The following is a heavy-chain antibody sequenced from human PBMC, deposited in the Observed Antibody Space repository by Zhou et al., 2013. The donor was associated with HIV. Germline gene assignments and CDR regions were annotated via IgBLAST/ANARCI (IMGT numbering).Heavy chain of an antibody. CDR1: GYIFSGYY. J-gene: IGHJ4*03. Sequence: QAQLVQSGAEVKKPGASVKVSCKASGYIFSGYYIHWVRQAPGQGLEWMGWSNPNIGDSDYAQRFRGRGSTMATDTSIDTAYMELRRLRSDDTAVYYCARGGSGSGRYWGWMNWGRGNGWSPYPQ. CDR3: ARGGSGSGRYWGWMN. D-gene: IGHD3-10*01. CDR2: SNPNIGDS. V-gene: IGHV1-2*02.